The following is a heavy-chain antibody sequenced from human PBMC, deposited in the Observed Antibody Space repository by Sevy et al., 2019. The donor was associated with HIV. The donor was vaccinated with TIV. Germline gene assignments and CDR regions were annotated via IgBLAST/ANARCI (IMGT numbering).Heavy chain of an antibody. CDR3: AKDRIWELGDSFDV. CDR2: LSGSGGSI. J-gene: IGHJ3*01. CDR1: GFTSSNYA. Sequence: GSLRLSCAASGFTSSNYAMSWVRQAPGKGLEWVSGLSGSGGSIYYADSVKGRFTISRDNSRNTLYLQMNSLRAEDTAVYYCAKDRIWELGDSFDVWGQGTMVTVSS. D-gene: IGHD1-26*01. V-gene: IGHV3-23*01.